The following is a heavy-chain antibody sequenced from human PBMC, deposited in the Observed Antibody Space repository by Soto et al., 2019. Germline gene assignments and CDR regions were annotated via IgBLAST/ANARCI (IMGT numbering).Heavy chain of an antibody. CDR1: GGSFSGYY. CDR3: ARDGHYYDSSGYYWRYFDY. J-gene: IGHJ4*02. CDR2: INHNGNT. Sequence: PSETLSLTCAVYGGSFSGYYWTWIRQPPGTGLEWIGAINHNGNTNYNPSLKSRVTISVDTSKNQFSLKLSSVTAADTAVYYCARDGHYYDSSGYYWRYFDYWGQGTLVPVSS. V-gene: IGHV4-34*01. D-gene: IGHD3-22*01.